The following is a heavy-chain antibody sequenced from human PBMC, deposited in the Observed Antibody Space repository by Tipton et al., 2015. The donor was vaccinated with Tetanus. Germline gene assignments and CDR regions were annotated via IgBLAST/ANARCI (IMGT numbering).Heavy chain of an antibody. V-gene: IGHV4-31*01. J-gene: IGHJ4*02. Sequence: TLSLTCTVSGDSISSANYFWSWIRQHPGKGLEWIGYISYTGSAYSNPSLKSPVTISRDTSKNQFSLNLNSVTAADTAVYYCARMFCSSSCSWGGGFDYWGPGTLVTVSS. CDR2: ISYTGSA. CDR3: ARMFCSSSCSWGGGFDY. D-gene: IGHD2-2*01. CDR1: GDSISSANYF.